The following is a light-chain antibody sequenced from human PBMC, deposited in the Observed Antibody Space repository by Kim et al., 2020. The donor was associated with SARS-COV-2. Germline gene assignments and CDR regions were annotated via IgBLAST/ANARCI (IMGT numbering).Light chain of an antibody. V-gene: IGKV1-33*01. Sequence: DIQMTQSPSSLSASVGDRVTITCQASQDISNNLNWYQQKPGKAPKLLIYDASNLETGVPSRFSGSGSGTDFTFTISSLQPEDIATYYCQQYDNLLLTFGGGTKVDIK. J-gene: IGKJ4*01. CDR1: QDISNN. CDR2: DAS. CDR3: QQYDNLLLT.